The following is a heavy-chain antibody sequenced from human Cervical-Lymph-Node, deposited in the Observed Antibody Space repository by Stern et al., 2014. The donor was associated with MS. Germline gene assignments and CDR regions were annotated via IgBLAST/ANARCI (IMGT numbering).Heavy chain of an antibody. D-gene: IGHD6-13*01. CDR2: IIPIFETA. J-gene: IGHJ4*02. Sequence: VQLVESGAEVKKPGSSMKVSCKASGGTFSSDAIGWVRQAPGQGLEWMGGIIPIFETANYAQKFQGRVTITADQSTKTAYLELSSLKSGDTAMYFCASGTRSSWYFDFWGQGTLVTVST. CDR1: GGTFSSDA. V-gene: IGHV1-69*01. CDR3: ASGTRSSWYFDF.